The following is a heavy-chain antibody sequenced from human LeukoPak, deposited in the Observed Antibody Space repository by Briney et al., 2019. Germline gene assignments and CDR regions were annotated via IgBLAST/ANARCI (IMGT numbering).Heavy chain of an antibody. CDR1: GFTFSSYW. V-gene: IGHV3-7*01. D-gene: IGHD3-10*01. CDR2: IKRDGTER. J-gene: IGHJ4*02. Sequence: PGGSLRLSCAASGFTFSSYWMTWVRQAPGKGLEWVANIKRDGTERNYVDSVKGRFSISRDDAKNSLSLEMSSLRAEDTAVYYCVRDGGSGGDYWGQGTLVTVSS. CDR3: VRDGGSGGDY.